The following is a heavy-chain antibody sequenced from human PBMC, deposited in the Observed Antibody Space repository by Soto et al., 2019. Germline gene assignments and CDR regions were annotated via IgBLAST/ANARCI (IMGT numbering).Heavy chain of an antibody. CDR2: ISAYNGNT. V-gene: IGHV1-18*01. D-gene: IGHD3-3*01. CDR1: GYTFTSYG. J-gene: IGHJ5*02. CDR3: ARDELRNYDFWSGYVGNWFDP. Sequence: ASVKVSCKASGYTFTSYGISWVRQAPGQGLEWMGWISAYNGNTNYAQKLQGRVTMTTDTSTSTAYMELRSLRSDDTAVYYCARDELRNYDFWSGYVGNWFDPWGQGTLVTVSS.